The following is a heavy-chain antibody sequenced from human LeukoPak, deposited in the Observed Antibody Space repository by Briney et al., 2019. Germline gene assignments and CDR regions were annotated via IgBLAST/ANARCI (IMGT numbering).Heavy chain of an antibody. CDR1: GFTFDDYA. Sequence: GGSLRLSCAASGFTFDDYAMHWVRQAPGKGLEWVSGISWNSGSIDYADSVKGRFTISRDNAKNSLYLQMNSLRAEDTAVYYXXXXXXXXGYYYYYMDVWGKGTTVTVSS. CDR3: XXXXXXXGYYYYYMDV. CDR2: ISWNSGSI. V-gene: IGHV3-9*01. J-gene: IGHJ6*03.